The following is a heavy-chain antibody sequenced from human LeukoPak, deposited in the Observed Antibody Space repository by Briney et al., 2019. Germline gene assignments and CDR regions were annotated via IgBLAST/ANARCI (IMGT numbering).Heavy chain of an antibody. D-gene: IGHD3-10*01. CDR1: GFTFRSYG. J-gene: IGHJ3*02. CDR2: ISSSGGST. CDR3: AKPTLGDVIDAFDI. V-gene: IGHV3-23*01. Sequence: PGGALRLSCAASGFTFRSYGMSWVRQAPGKGLEWVSCISSSGGSTYYADFVKGRFTISRDNSKNTVYLQMNSLRAEDTAVYYCAKPTLGDVIDAFDIWGQGTMVTVSS.